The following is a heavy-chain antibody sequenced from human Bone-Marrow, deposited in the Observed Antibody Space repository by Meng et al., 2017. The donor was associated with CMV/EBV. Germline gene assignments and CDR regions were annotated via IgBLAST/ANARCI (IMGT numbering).Heavy chain of an antibody. J-gene: IGHJ6*02. D-gene: IGHD2-2*01. CDR2: INHSGST. CDR3: ARGRRPRYCSSTSCSHYYYYGMDV. V-gene: IGHV4-34*01. Sequence: SETLSLTCAVYGGSFSGYSWSWIRQPPGKGLEWIGEINHSGSTNYTPSLKSRVTISVDTSKNQFSLKLSSVTAADTAVYYCARGRRPRYCSSTSCSHYYYYGMDVWGQGTTVTVSS. CDR1: GGSFSGYS.